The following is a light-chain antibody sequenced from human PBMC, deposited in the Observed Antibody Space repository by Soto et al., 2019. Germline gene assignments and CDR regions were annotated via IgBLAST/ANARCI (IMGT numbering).Light chain of an antibody. J-gene: IGLJ1*01. CDR2: EVN. V-gene: IGLV2-23*02. Sequence: QSVLTQPASVSGSPGQSITISCTGTSSNVGSYKLVSWYQQHPGKAPKLMIFEVNKRPSGVSNRFSGSKSGNTASLTISGLKVEDEADYYCQSYDSSLSGYYVFGTGTKVTVL. CDR3: QSYDSSLSGYYV. CDR1: SSNVGSYKL.